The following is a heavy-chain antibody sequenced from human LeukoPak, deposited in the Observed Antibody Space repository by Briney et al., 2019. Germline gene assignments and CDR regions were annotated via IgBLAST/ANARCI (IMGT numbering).Heavy chain of an antibody. CDR1: GFTFSSYE. V-gene: IGHV3-48*03. CDR3: ARDSADSGWLDY. Sequence: SLRLSCAASGFTFSSYEMNWVRQAPGKGLEWVSYISSSGSPIYYADSVKGRFTISRDNVKNSLHLQMNNLRAEDTAVYYCARDSADSGWLDYWGQGTLVTVSS. D-gene: IGHD6-19*01. J-gene: IGHJ4*02. CDR2: ISSSGSPI.